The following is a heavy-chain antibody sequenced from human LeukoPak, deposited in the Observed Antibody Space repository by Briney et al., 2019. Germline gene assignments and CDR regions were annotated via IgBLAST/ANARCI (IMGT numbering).Heavy chain of an antibody. CDR2: INHSGST. J-gene: IGHJ4*02. V-gene: IGHV4-34*01. D-gene: IGHD5-24*01. CDR1: GGSFSGYY. Sequence: PSETLSLTCAVYGGSFSGYYWSLIRQPPGKGLEWIGEINHSGSTNYNPSLKSRVTISVDTSKNQFSLKLSSVTAADTAVYYCARAVEMATAYFDYWGQGTLVTVSS. CDR3: ARAVEMATAYFDY.